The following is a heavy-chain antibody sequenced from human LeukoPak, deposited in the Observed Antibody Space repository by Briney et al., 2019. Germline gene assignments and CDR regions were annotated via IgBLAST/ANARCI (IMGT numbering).Heavy chain of an antibody. CDR3: AKDMGIQLWLSDY. V-gene: IGHV3-30*04. D-gene: IGHD5-18*01. CDR1: GFTFSSYA. J-gene: IGHJ4*02. Sequence: GRSLRLSCAASGFTFSSYAMHWVRQAPGKGLEWVAVISYDGSNKYYADSAKGRFTISRDNSKNTLYLQMNSLRAEDTAVYYCAKDMGIQLWLSDYWGQGTLVTVSS. CDR2: ISYDGSNK.